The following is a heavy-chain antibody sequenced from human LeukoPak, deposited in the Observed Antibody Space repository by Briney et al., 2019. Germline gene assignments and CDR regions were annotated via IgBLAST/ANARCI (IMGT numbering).Heavy chain of an antibody. Sequence: GGSLRLSCAASGFTFSSYGMHWVRQAPGKGLERVSAISGTGAGTYYADSVRGRFTISRDNSKNTLYLQMNSLRAEDTALYYCAKEPYSSSSIAYFDCWGQGTLVTVSS. CDR2: ISGTGAGT. J-gene: IGHJ4*02. CDR3: AKEPYSSSSIAYFDC. V-gene: IGHV3-23*01. CDR1: GFTFSSYG. D-gene: IGHD6-6*01.